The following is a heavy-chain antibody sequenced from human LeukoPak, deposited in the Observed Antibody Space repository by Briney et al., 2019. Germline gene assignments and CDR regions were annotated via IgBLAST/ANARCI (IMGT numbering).Heavy chain of an antibody. CDR1: GFTFSSYG. D-gene: IGHD3-9*01. CDR2: ISYDGSNK. J-gene: IGHJ3*02. Sequence: GGSLRLSCAASGFTFSSYGMHWVRQAPGKGLEWVAVISYDGSNKYYADSVKGRFTISRDNSKNTLYLQMNSLRAEDTAVYYCAKLTENDAFDIWGQGTMVTVSS. V-gene: IGHV3-30*18. CDR3: AKLTENDAFDI.